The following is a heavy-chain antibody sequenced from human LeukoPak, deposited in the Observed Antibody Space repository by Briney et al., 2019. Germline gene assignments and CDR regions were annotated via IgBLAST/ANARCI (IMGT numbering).Heavy chain of an antibody. CDR2: ISERGGST. V-gene: IGHV3-23*01. CDR3: AKRGIVIRAVIIIGFHKEAYYFDY. Sequence: GGSLRLSCVVSGITLSNNGMSWVRQAPGKGLEWVSGISERGGSTNYADSVKGRFIISRDTSKNTVYLQMNSLRIEATAVYFCAKRGIVIRAVIIIGFHKEAYYFDYWGQGILVTVSS. D-gene: IGHD3-10*01. CDR1: GITLSNNG. J-gene: IGHJ4*02.